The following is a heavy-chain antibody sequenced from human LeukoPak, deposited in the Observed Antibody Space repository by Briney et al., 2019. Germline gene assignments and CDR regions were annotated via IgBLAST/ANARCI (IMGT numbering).Heavy chain of an antibody. J-gene: IGHJ3*02. CDR3: ARVPYYYDSSGYYRSDAFDI. D-gene: IGHD3-22*01. Sequence: ASVKVSCKASGYTFTSYGISWVRQAPGQGLEWMGWISAYNGNTNYAQKLQGRVTMTTDTSTSTAYMELRSLRSGDTAVYYCARVPYYYDSSGYYRSDAFDIWGQGTMVTVSS. CDR2: ISAYNGNT. CDR1: GYTFTSYG. V-gene: IGHV1-18*01.